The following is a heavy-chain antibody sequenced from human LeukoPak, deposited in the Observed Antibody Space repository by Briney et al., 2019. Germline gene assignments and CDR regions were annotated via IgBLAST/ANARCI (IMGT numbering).Heavy chain of an antibody. CDR2: IYRGGDT. CDR3: AREDMKGSYTAD. D-gene: IGHD1-26*01. J-gene: IGHJ4*02. CDR1: GFTVSTNY. Sequence: PGGSLRLSCVVSGFTVSTNYMSWVRQAPGKGLEWVSVIYRGGDTHYAESVKGRFSISRDTSNNTIYLEMSGLRAEDTAVYYCAREDMKGSYTADWGQGTLVAVSS. V-gene: IGHV3-53*01.